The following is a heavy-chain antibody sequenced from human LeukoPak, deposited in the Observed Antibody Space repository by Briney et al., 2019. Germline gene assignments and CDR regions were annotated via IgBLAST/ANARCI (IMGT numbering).Heavy chain of an antibody. D-gene: IGHD4-17*01. V-gene: IGHV3-23*01. CDR3: AKKESTVTTFFEN. CDR2: ISASAGST. CDR1: GFTFSSYA. J-gene: IGHJ4*02. Sequence: GGSLGLSCAASGFTFSSYAMSWVRQAPGKGLEWVSDISASAGSTFYADSVKGRFTISRDNSKNTLYVQMNSLRAEDTAVYYCAKKESTVTTFFENWGQGTLVTVSS.